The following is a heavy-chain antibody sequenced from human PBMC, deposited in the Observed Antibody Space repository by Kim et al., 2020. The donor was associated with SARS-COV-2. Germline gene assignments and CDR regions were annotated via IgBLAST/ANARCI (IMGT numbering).Heavy chain of an antibody. V-gene: IGHV3-30*18. CDR3: AKSAARPPFYYYGMDV. D-gene: IGHD6-6*01. J-gene: IGHJ6*02. Sequence: GGSLRLSCAASGFTFSSYGMHWVRQAPGKGLEWVAVISYDGSNKYYADSVKGRFTISRDNSKNTLYLQMNSLRAEDTAVYYCAKSAARPPFYYYGMDVWGQGTTVTVSS. CDR2: ISYDGSNK. CDR1: GFTFSSYG.